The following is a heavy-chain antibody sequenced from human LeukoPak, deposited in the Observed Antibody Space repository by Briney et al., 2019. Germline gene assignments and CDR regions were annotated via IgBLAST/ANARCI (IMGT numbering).Heavy chain of an antibody. D-gene: IGHD6-6*01. Sequence: GGSLRLSCAASGFTFSSYGMHWVRQAPGKGLEWVAFIRYDGSNKYYADSVKGRFTISRDNSKTTLYLQMNSLRAEDTAVYYCASSSSRYYYYMDVWGKGTTVTVSS. CDR2: IRYDGSNK. J-gene: IGHJ6*03. CDR3: ASSSSRYYYYMDV. V-gene: IGHV3-30*02. CDR1: GFTFSSYG.